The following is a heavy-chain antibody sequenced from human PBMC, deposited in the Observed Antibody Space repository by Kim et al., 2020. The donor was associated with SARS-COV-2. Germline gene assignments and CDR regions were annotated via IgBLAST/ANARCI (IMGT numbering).Heavy chain of an antibody. J-gene: IGHJ6*01. CDR2: IRQDGSEK. CDR3: ARDRDGMDVWGYGIDV. CDR1: GFTFSSYW. Sequence: GGSLRLSCAASGFTFSSYWMSWVRQAPGKGLEWVADIRQDGSEKYYVDSVKGRFTISRDNAKNTLYLQMNSLRAEDTAVYYCARDRDGMDVWGYGIDVWGRGTTVTVSS. V-gene: IGHV3-7*01. D-gene: IGHD3-16*01.